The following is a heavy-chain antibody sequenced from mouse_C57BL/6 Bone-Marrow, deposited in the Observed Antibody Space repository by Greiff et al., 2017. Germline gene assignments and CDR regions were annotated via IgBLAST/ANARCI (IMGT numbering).Heavy chain of an antibody. CDR3: VRPLPLVFDV. Sequence: EVKLMESGGGLVQPKGSFKLSCAASGFSFNTYAMNWVRQAPGKGLEWVARIRSKSNNYATYYADSVKDRFTISRDDSESMLYLQMNNLKTEDTAMYYCVRPLPLVFDVWGTGTTVTVSS. CDR2: IRSKSNNYAT. D-gene: IGHD2-1*01. J-gene: IGHJ1*03. V-gene: IGHV10-1*01. CDR1: GFSFNTYA.